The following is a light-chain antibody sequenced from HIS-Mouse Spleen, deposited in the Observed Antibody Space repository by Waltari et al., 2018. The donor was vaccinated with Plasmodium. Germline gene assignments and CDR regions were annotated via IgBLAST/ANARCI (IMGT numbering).Light chain of an antibody. V-gene: IGLV2-23*01. CDR2: EGS. J-gene: IGLJ3*02. CDR1: SSDVGSYNL. CDR3: CSYAGSSTLV. Sequence: QSALTQPASVSGSPGQSITISCTGTSSDVGSYNLVSWYQQHPGKAPKLMMYEGSKRPSGVSNRVPGSKSGNTASLTISGLQAEDEADYYCCSYAGSSTLVFGGGTKLTVL.